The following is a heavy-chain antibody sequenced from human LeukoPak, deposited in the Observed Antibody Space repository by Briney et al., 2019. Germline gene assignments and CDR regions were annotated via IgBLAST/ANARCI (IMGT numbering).Heavy chain of an antibody. J-gene: IGHJ4*02. CDR3: ASGSS. D-gene: IGHD2-15*01. CDR2: TKEDGSES. V-gene: IGHV3-7*03. CDR1: GFIFSTYW. Sequence: QSGGSLRLSCAASGFIFSTYWMSWVRQAPGKGLEWVANTKEDGSESHYVDSVKGRFTISRDNAKNSLYLQMNSLRAEDTAVYYCASGSSWGQGTLVTVSS.